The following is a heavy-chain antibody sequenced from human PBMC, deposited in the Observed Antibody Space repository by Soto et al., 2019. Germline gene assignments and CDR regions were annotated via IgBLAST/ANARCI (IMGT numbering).Heavy chain of an antibody. Sequence: QVQLTQSGAEVKKSGSSVKVSCKASGGSLSNYAISWVRQAPGQGLEWMGGLIPIFDTAKYAQNFQGRVTITADKSTNTAYIELTSLRSDDTAVYDGAGDLSPHFIGGDFYYAMNVWGLGPSVTVSS. V-gene: IGHV1-69*06. CDR2: LIPIFDTA. CDR3: AGDLSPHFIGGDFYYAMNV. J-gene: IGHJ6*02. CDR1: GGSLSNYA. D-gene: IGHD3-10*01.